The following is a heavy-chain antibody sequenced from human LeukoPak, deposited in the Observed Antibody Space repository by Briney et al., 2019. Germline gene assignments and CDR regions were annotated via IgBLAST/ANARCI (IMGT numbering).Heavy chain of an antibody. V-gene: IGHV3-7*01. CDR3: ARSPDGFDY. CDR2: IKPDENEK. J-gene: IGHJ4*02. Sequence: GGSLRLFCAASGFTFSSYWMSWVRQAPGKGLEWVANIKPDENEKYYVDSVKGRFTISRDNAKNSLYLQMNSLRAEDTAVYYCARSPDGFDYWGQGALVTVSS. D-gene: IGHD1-14*01. CDR1: GFTFSSYW.